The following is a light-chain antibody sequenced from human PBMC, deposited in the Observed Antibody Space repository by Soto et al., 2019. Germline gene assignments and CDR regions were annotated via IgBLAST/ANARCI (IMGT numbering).Light chain of an antibody. Sequence: QSVLTQPASVSGSPGQSITISCTGTSSVVGSYNLVSWYQQHPGKAPKFMIYEVSKRPSGVSNRFSGSKSGNTASLTISGLQAEDEADYYCCSYAGSSTYVFGTETKVTVL. CDR1: SSVVGSYNL. CDR2: EVS. J-gene: IGLJ1*01. CDR3: CSYAGSSTYV. V-gene: IGLV2-23*02.